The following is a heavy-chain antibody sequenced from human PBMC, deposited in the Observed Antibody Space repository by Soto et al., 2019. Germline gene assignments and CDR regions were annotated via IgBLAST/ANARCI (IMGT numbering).Heavy chain of an antibody. CDR2: IDPSDAYT. V-gene: IGHV5-10-1*01. J-gene: IGHJ4*02. Sequence: GESLKISCKGSGYSFTSYWITWARQMPGKGLEWIGRIDPSDAYTNYSPSFQGHVTISSDKSINTAYLQWSSLEASDTGIYYCARLRAPHSFDSWGQGAPVTVSS. CDR1: GYSFTSYW. CDR3: ARLRAPHSFDS.